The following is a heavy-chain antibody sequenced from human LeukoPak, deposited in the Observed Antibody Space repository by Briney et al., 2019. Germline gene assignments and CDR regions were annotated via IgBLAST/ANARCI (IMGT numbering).Heavy chain of an antibody. CDR2: IYSGGSK. Sequence: GGSLRLSCAASGFTVSSNYMSWVRQAPGKGLEWVSVIYSGGSKYYADSVKGRFTISRDNSKNTLYLQMNSLRAEDTAVYYCARDTYYYGSGSYSHDYWGQGTLVTVSS. J-gene: IGHJ4*02. CDR3: ARDTYYYGSGSYSHDY. CDR1: GFTVSSNY. V-gene: IGHV3-66*01. D-gene: IGHD3-10*01.